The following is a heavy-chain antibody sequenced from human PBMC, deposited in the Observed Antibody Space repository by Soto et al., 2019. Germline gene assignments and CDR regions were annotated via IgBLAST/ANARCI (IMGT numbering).Heavy chain of an antibody. CDR3: ARMYSSGSGWFHP. D-gene: IGHD6-19*01. J-gene: IGHJ5*02. CDR2: FYSSGSI. Sequence: SETLSLTCFVSGYSITAGGYYWSWIRHHPGKGLEWIGSFYSSGSIIYNPSLRSRASISGDTSSNQFSMSLTSVTAADTARYYCARMYSSGSGWFHPWGQGTLVTVSS. V-gene: IGHV4-31*03. CDR1: GYSITAGGYY.